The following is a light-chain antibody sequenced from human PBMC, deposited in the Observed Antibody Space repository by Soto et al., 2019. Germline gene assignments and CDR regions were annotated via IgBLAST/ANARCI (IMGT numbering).Light chain of an antibody. Sequence: EIVLTQSPGTLSLSPGERATLSCRASQSVSSSYFAWYQQKPGQAPRLLIYGTSSRATAIPDRFSGSGSGTDLTLTISRLEPEDFAVYYCQQYGSSSWTFGQGTKVQIK. CDR1: QSVSSSY. V-gene: IGKV3-20*01. CDR3: QQYGSSSWT. CDR2: GTS. J-gene: IGKJ1*01.